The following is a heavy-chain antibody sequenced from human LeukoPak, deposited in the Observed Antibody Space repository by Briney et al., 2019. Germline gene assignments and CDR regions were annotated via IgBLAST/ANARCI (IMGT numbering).Heavy chain of an antibody. CDR3: ARHGLNYDILTGYDLEYFQH. CDR2: IYYSGST. Sequence: SETLSLTCTVSGGSISSYYWSWIRQPPGKGLEWIGYIYYSGSTNYNPSLKSRVTISVDTSKNQFSLKLSSVTAADTAVYYCARHGLNYDILTGYDLEYFQHWGQGTLVTVSS. CDR1: GGSISSYY. J-gene: IGHJ1*01. D-gene: IGHD3-9*01. V-gene: IGHV4-59*08.